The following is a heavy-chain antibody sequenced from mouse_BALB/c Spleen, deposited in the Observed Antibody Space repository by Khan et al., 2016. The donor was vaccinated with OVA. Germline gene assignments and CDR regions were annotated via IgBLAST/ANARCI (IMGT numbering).Heavy chain of an antibody. CDR1: GYTFTTAG. Sequence: QIQLVQSGAELKKPGETVRISCKASGYTFTTAGIQWVQQMPGKGLKWIGWINTHSGVPKYAENFKGRSAFSLDISANTAYLQITNLTSEDTATFCCARGEAAYYRYGGGTMEYWGQGTSVTVSS. CDR3: ARGEAAYYRYGGGTMEY. CDR2: INTHSGVP. V-gene: IGHV9-4*02. J-gene: IGHJ4*01. D-gene: IGHD2-14*01.